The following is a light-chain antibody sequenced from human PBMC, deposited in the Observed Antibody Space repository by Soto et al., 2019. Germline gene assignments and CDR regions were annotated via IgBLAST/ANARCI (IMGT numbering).Light chain of an antibody. CDR3: SSYAGNNNLR. V-gene: IGLV2-8*01. CDR1: SSNIESHD. CDR2: EVI. Sequence: QSVLTQPPSASGTPGQRVTISCSGSSSNIESHDVYWYQQYPGKAPKLMIYEVIKRPSGVPDRFSGSKSGNTASLTVSGLQTEDEADYYCSSYAGNNNLRFGGGTKLTVL. J-gene: IGLJ2*01.